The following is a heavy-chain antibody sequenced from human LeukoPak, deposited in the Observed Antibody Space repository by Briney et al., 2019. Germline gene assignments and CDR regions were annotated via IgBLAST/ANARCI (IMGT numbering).Heavy chain of an antibody. V-gene: IGHV4-34*01. D-gene: IGHD6-13*01. Sequence: SETLSLTCAVYGGSFSGYYWSWIRQPPGKGLEWIGEINHSGSTNYNPSLKSRVTISADTSKNQFSLKLSSVTAADTAVYYCARGYSSSWYYYYYGMDVWGKGTTVTVSS. CDR1: GGSFSGYY. CDR2: INHSGST. J-gene: IGHJ6*04. CDR3: ARGYSSSWYYYYYGMDV.